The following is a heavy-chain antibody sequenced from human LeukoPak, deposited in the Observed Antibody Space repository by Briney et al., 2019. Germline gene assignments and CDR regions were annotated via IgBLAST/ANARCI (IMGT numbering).Heavy chain of an antibody. CDR1: GFSLSTSGVG. Sequence: SGPTLVKPTQTLTLTCSFSGFSLSTSGVGVGWIRQPPGKALEWLALVYWSDIKYYSPSLKSRVTITKDTSKNQVVLTMTNMDPVDTATYFCAHSSKYYDFWSGYPYFDYWGQGTLVTVSS. V-gene: IGHV2-5*01. D-gene: IGHD3-3*01. J-gene: IGHJ4*02. CDR2: VYWSDIK. CDR3: AHSSKYYDFWSGYPYFDY.